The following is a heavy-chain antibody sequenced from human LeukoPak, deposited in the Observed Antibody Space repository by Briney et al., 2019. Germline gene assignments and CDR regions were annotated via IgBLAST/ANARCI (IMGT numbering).Heavy chain of an antibody. Sequence: PGGSLRLSCAASGFTFSSDAMTWVRQAPGKGLEWVSVISSSGGSTYYADSVKGRFTMSRDNSKNTLYLQMDSLRAEDTAVYYCAVGSGTYYGHWGQGTLVTVSS. CDR2: ISSSGGST. CDR1: GFTFSSDA. J-gene: IGHJ4*02. V-gene: IGHV3-23*01. D-gene: IGHD1-26*01. CDR3: AVGSGTYYGH.